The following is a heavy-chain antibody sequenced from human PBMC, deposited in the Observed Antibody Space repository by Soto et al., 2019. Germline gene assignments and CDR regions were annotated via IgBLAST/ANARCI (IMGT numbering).Heavy chain of an antibody. D-gene: IGHD6-19*01. CDR3: AMDPYSSGWYSLDY. J-gene: IGHJ4*02. CDR1: GFTFSSYA. Sequence: GPSLRLSCAASGFTFSSYAMSWVRRAPGKGLEWVSAISGSGGITYYADSVKGRFTISRDNSKNTLYLQMNSLRAEDTAVYYCAMDPYSSGWYSLDYWGQGTLVTVSS. CDR2: ISGSGGIT. V-gene: IGHV3-23*01.